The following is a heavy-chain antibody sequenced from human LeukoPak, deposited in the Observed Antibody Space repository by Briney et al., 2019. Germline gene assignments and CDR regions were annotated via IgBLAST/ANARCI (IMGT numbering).Heavy chain of an antibody. CDR2: IFSSSSYI. V-gene: IGHV3-21*04. CDR3: ARALHSSSSPFDY. D-gene: IGHD6-6*01. Sequence: KPGGSLRLSCAASGFTFSSYIMNWVRQAPGKGLEWVSSIFSSSSYIYYADSVKGRFTISRDNAKNSLYLQMNSLRAEDTAVYYCARALHSSSSPFDYWGQGTLVTVSS. CDR1: GFTFSSYI. J-gene: IGHJ4*02.